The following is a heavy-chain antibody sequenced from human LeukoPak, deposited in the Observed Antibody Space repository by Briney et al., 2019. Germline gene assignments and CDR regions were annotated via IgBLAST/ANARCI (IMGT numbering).Heavy chain of an antibody. J-gene: IGHJ3*02. CDR1: GYTFTGYY. Sequence: ASVKVSCKASGYTFTGYYMHWVRQATGQGLEWMGWMNPNSGNTGYAQKFQGRVTITRNTSISTAYMELSSLRSEDTAVYYCAKAGAVDAFDIWGQGTMVTVSS. CDR2: MNPNSGNT. D-gene: IGHD3-10*01. V-gene: IGHV1-8*03. CDR3: AKAGAVDAFDI.